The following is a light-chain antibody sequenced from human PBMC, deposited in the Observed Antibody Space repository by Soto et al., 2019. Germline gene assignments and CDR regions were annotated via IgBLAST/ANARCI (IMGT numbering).Light chain of an antibody. Sequence: QSALTQPPSASGTPGQRVTISCSGSNSNIGSNTVNWYQQLPGSAPKLLIYSNNQWPSGVPDRFSGSKSGTSASLAISGLQSEDEADYYCAAWDDSLNGVIFGGGTKLTVL. CDR3: AAWDDSLNGVI. V-gene: IGLV1-44*01. CDR2: SNN. J-gene: IGLJ2*01. CDR1: NSNIGSNT.